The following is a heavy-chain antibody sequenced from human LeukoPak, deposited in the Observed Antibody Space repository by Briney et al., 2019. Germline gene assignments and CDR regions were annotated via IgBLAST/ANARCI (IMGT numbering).Heavy chain of an antibody. J-gene: IGHJ3*01. CDR2: ISYDGSNR. V-gene: IGHV3-30*18. Sequence: GGSLRLSCAASGFTFSNYGMHWVRQAPGKGLEWVAVISYDGSNRYYADSVKGRFTISRDNSKNTLYLQMNSLRAEDTAVYYCAKDVSYYYDSSGYFRWGQGTMVTVSS. D-gene: IGHD3-22*01. CDR3: AKDVSYYYDSSGYFR. CDR1: GFTFSNYG.